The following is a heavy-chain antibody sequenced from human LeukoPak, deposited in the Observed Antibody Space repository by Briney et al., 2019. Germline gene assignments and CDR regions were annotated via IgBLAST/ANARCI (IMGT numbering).Heavy chain of an antibody. CDR1: GGTFSSYA. J-gene: IGHJ3*02. CDR2: IIPIFGTA. V-gene: IGHV1-69*13. Sequence: SVKVSCKASGGTFSSYAISWVRQAPGQGLEWMGGIIPIFGTANYAQKFQGRVTITADESTSTAYMELSSLRSEDTAVYYCARRTRQQLATNDAIDIWGQGTMVTVSS. D-gene: IGHD6-13*01. CDR3: ARRTRQQLATNDAIDI.